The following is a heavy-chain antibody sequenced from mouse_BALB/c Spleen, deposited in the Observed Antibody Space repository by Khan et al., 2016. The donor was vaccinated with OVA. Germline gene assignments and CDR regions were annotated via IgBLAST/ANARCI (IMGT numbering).Heavy chain of an antibody. D-gene: IGHD2-10*01. J-gene: IGHJ4*01. CDR1: GYTFTNFG. CDR2: INTYTGEP. V-gene: IGHV9-3-1*01. Sequence: QIQLVQPGPELKKPGETVKISCKASGYTFTNFGMNWVKQAPGKGLKWMGWINTYTGEPTHADDFKGRFAFSLETSASTAYLQINNLKNEDTATYFCTKPPYFSYVMIYWGQGTSVTVSS. CDR3: TKPPYFSYVMIY.